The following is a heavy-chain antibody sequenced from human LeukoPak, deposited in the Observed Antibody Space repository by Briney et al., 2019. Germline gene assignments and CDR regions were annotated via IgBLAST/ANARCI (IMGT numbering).Heavy chain of an antibody. CDR3: ARCRYDSSAGYYYGMDV. J-gene: IGHJ6*02. V-gene: IGHV5-51*01. CDR2: IYPGDSDT. Sequence: SGESLKISCKGSGYSFTSYWIGWERQMPGKGLEWMGIIYPGDSDTRYSPSFQGQVTISADKSISTAYLQWSSLKASDTAMYYCARCRYDSSAGYYYGMDVWGQGTTVTVSS. CDR1: GYSFTSYW. D-gene: IGHD3-22*01.